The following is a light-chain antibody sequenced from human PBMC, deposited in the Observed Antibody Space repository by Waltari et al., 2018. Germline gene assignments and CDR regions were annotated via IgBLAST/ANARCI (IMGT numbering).Light chain of an antibody. V-gene: IGKV3-11*01. CDR2: DTS. CDR1: RSVRSY. J-gene: IGKJ2*01. CDR3: QQRADSST. Sequence: IVLTQSPATLSLSPADRATLSCRASRSVRSYLAWYQQTRGQAPRLLLYDTSHRAPGIPARFSGSGSGADFTLTISSVEPEDCAVYYCQQRADSSTFGQGTKLEIK.